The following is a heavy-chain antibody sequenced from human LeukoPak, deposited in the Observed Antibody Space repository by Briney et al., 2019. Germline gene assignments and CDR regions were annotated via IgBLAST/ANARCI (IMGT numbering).Heavy chain of an antibody. CDR3: SKAEYCSSTTCFTYYYYYMDV. D-gene: IGHD2-2*01. CDR1: GFTFDDYT. Sequence: GGSLRLSCAASGFTFDDYTMHWVRQAPGKGLEWVSLISWDGGSTYCADSVKGRFTISRDNSKNSLYLQMNSLRTEDTALYYCSKAEYCSSTTCFTYYYYYMDVWGKGTTVTVSS. J-gene: IGHJ6*03. V-gene: IGHV3-43*01. CDR2: ISWDGGST.